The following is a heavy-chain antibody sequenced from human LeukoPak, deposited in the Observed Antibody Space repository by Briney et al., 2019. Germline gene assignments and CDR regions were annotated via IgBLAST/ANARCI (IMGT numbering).Heavy chain of an antibody. Sequence: GGSLRLSCAASGFTFSSYAMSWVRQAPGKGLEWVSAISGSGGSTYYADSVKGRLTISRDNSKNTLYLQMNNLRAEDTAVYYCARDDGYIDYWGQGTLGTVSS. D-gene: IGHD5-24*01. CDR1: GFTFSSYA. CDR3: ARDDGYIDY. J-gene: IGHJ4*02. V-gene: IGHV3-23*01. CDR2: ISGSGGST.